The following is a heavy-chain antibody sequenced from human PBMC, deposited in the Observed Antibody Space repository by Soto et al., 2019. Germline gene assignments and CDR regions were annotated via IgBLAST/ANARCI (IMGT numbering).Heavy chain of an antibody. Sequence: TLSLTCTVSGGSISSGGYYWSWIRHHPGKGLEWIGYIYYSGSTYYNPSLKSRVTISVDTSKNQFSLKLSSVTAADTAAYYCARAKPEWFDPWGQGTLVTVSS. CDR1: GGSISSGGYY. J-gene: IGHJ5*02. CDR3: ARAKPEWFDP. V-gene: IGHV4-31*03. CDR2: IYYSGST.